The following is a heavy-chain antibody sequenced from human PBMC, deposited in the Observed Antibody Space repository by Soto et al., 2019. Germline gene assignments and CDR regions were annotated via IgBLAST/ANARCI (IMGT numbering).Heavy chain of an antibody. V-gene: IGHV1-69*01. CDR3: AGPKTLTTVTTTPFDY. CDR2: IIPIFGTA. Sequence: QVQLVQSGAEVKKPGSSVKVSCKASGGTFSSYAISWVRQAPGQGLEWMGGIIPIFGTANYAQKFQGRVTITADESTSTAYMELSSLRSEDMAVYYCAGPKTLTTVTTTPFDYWGQGTLVTVSS. D-gene: IGHD4-17*01. J-gene: IGHJ4*02. CDR1: GGTFSSYA.